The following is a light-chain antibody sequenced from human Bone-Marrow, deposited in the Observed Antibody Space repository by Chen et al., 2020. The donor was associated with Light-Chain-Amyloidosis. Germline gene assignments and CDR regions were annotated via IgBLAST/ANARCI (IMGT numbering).Light chain of an antibody. J-gene: IGLJ1*01. CDR1: SNDVGGDNH. Sequence: QSALTQPASVSGSPGQSLTLPCTGTSNDVGGDNHVSWYQQHPDKAPKLMIYEVTNRPSWVPDRFSGSKSDNTASLTISGLQTENEADYVCSSYTITNTLVFGGGTRFTVL. CDR3: SSYTITNTLV. V-gene: IGLV2-14*01. CDR2: EVT.